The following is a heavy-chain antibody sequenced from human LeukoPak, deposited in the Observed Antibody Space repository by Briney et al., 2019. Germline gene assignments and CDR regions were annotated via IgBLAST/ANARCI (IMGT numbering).Heavy chain of an antibody. D-gene: IGHD3-10*01. CDR1: GFTFSSYG. Sequence: GGSLRLSCAASGFTFSSYGVHWVRQAPGKGLEWVAVIWYDGSNKYYADSVKGRFTISRDNSKNTLYLQMNSLGAEDTAVYYCARNYGSGRLAPYYYGMDVWGKGTTVTVSS. CDR2: IWYDGSNK. V-gene: IGHV3-33*01. J-gene: IGHJ6*04. CDR3: ARNYGSGRLAPYYYGMDV.